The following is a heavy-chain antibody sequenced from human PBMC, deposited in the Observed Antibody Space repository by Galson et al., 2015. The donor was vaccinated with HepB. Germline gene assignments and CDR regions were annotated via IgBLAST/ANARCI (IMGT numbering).Heavy chain of an antibody. D-gene: IGHD6-19*01. CDR2: ISSSSTI. J-gene: IGHJ4*02. CDR3: ARGIAVAGSTHPNFDY. CDR1: GFTFSSYS. V-gene: IGHV3-48*04. Sequence: SLRLSCAASGFTFSSYSMNWVRQAPGKGLEWVSYISSSSTIYYADSVKGRFTISRDNAKNSLYLQMNSLRAEDTAVYYCARGIAVAGSTHPNFDYWGQGTLVTVSS.